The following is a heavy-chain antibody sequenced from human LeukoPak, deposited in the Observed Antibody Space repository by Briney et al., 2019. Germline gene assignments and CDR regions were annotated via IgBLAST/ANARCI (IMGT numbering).Heavy chain of an antibody. Sequence: GASVKVSCKVSGYTLTEFPMHWVRQAPGKGLEWMGSFGPAAADTIYTQKFQGRVTMTEDTSTDTAYMELSSLRSEDTAVYFCASGHEGVLDYWGQGTLVTVSS. V-gene: IGHV1-24*01. CDR3: ASGHEGVLDY. CDR2: FGPAAADT. J-gene: IGHJ4*02. D-gene: IGHD3-10*01. CDR1: GYTLTEFP.